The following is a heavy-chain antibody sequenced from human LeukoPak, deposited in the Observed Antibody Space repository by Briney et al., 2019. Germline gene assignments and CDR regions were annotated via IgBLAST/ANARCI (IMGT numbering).Heavy chain of an antibody. Sequence: SETLSLTCAVYGGSFSGYYWSWIRQPPGKGLEWIGEINHSGSTNYNPSLKSRVTISVGTSKNQFSLKLSSVTAADTAVYYCARGVDYYGSGSYSYYYYYMDVWGKGTTVTVSS. J-gene: IGHJ6*03. V-gene: IGHV4-34*01. D-gene: IGHD3-10*01. CDR2: INHSGST. CDR1: GGSFSGYY. CDR3: ARGVDYYGSGSYSYYYYYMDV.